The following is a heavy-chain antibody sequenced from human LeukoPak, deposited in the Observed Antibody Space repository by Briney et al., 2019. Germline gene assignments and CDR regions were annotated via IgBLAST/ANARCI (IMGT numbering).Heavy chain of an antibody. V-gene: IGHV4-59*08. CDR3: ARYAGARTLDAFDI. Sequence: SETLSLTCTVSGGSTSSYYWSWIRQPPGKGLEWIGYIYYSGSTNYNPSLKSRVAISVDTSKNQFSLKLSSVTAADTAVYYCARYAGARTLDAFDIWGQGTMVTVSS. J-gene: IGHJ3*02. CDR1: GGSTSSYY. CDR2: IYYSGST.